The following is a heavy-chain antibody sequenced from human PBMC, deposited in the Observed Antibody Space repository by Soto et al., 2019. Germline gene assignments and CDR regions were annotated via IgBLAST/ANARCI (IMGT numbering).Heavy chain of an antibody. J-gene: IGHJ4*02. CDR3: ARYWTHDDSFGPWDY. V-gene: IGHV1-3*01. CDR1: GYTFTSYA. CDR2: INAGNGNT. Sequence: ASVKVSCKASGYTFTSYAMHWLRQSPGQGLEWMGWINAGNGNTKYAQKFQGRVTITRDTSVNTAYMELSSLRSDDTAVFYCARYWTHDDSFGPWDYWGQGTLVTVSS. D-gene: IGHD3-22*01.